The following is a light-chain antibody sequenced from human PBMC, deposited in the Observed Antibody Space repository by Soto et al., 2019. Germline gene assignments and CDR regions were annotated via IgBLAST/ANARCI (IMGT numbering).Light chain of an antibody. CDR1: QTIRSNY. Sequence: ETVLTQSPGTLYLSPGEKATLSCRASQTIRSNYLAWYRQTPGQAPRLLIYGASNRATGIADRFGGSGSGTDFTLIISRLEPEDFALYYCQQYGSSPWTFGQGTKVEIK. CDR2: GAS. CDR3: QQYGSSPWT. V-gene: IGKV3-20*01. J-gene: IGKJ1*01.